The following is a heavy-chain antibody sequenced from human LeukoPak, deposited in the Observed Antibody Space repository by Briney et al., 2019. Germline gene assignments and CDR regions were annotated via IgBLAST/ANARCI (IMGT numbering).Heavy chain of an antibody. J-gene: IGHJ4*02. CDR1: GFTFSSYA. CDR3: AKVMRHVVVVPAAMDY. Sequence: GASLRLSCAASGFTFSSYAMTWVRQAQGKGLEWVSVISGSGGSTYYPDSVKCRFTISRDNSKNTLYLQMNSLRAEDTAVYHCAKVMRHVVVVPAAMDYWGQGTLVTVSS. V-gene: IGHV3-23*01. CDR2: ISGSGGST. D-gene: IGHD2-2*01.